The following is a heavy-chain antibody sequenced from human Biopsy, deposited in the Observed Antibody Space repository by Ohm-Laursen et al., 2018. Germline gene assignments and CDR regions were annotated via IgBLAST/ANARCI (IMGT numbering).Heavy chain of an antibody. D-gene: IGHD3-9*01. Sequence: SSVKVSCTAPGGTFSNYGVNWVRQAPGQGLEWLGGNIPILGTGNYAQKFQDRVTVAADTSTSTATMEPRSLRSDDTAVYYCATKLTGYFHHWGQGTLVIVSS. CDR1: GGTFSNYG. J-gene: IGHJ1*01. CDR3: ATKLTGYFHH. CDR2: NIPILGTG. V-gene: IGHV1-69*06.